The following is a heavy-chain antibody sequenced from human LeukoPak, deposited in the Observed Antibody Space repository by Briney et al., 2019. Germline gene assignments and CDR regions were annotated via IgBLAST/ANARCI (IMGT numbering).Heavy chain of an antibody. V-gene: IGHV4-34*01. D-gene: IGHD2-15*01. J-gene: IGHJ5*02. CDR2: INRSGST. Sequence: SETLSLTCAVYGGSFSGYYWSWIRQPPGKGLEWIGEINRSGSTNYNPSLESRVTISVDTSKNQFSLKLSSVTAADTAVYYCARGPLGYCSGGSCYRNWFDPWGQGTLVTVSS. CDR3: ARGPLGYCSGGSCYRNWFDP. CDR1: GGSFSGYY.